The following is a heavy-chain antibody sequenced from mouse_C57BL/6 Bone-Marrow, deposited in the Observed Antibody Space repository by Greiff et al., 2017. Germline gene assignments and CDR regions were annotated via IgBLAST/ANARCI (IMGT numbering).Heavy chain of an antibody. V-gene: IGHV1-50*01. CDR1: GYTFTSYW. CDR2: IDPSDSYT. Sequence: QVQLQQPGAELVKPGASVKLSCKASGYTFTSYWMQWVKQRPGQGLEWIGEIDPSDSYTNYNQKFKGKATLTVDTSSSTAYMQLSSLTSEDSAVYYCARSGHDNYEDYAMDYWGQGTSVTVSS. CDR3: ARSGHDNYEDYAMDY. D-gene: IGHD2-1*01. J-gene: IGHJ4*01.